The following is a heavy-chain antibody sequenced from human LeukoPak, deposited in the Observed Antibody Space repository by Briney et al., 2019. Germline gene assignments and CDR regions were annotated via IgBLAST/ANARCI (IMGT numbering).Heavy chain of an antibody. J-gene: IGHJ6*02. CDR3: ARSGKGYGMDV. CDR1: GGSISSGGYY. Sequence: SETLSLTCTVSGGSISSGGYYWSWIRQHPGKGLEWIGYIYYSGSTYYNPSLKSRVTISVDTSKNQFSLKLSSVTAADTAVYYCARSGKGYGMDVWGQGTTVTVSS. D-gene: IGHD3-10*01. CDR2: IYYSGST. V-gene: IGHV4-31*03.